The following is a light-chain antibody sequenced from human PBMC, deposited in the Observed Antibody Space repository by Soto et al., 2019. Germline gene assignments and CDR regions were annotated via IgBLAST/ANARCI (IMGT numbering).Light chain of an antibody. CDR2: DVS. Sequence: QSVLTQPAAVSGSPGQSIAISCTGTSSDVGTYNSVSCYQQYPGKAPKLMIHDVSNRPSGVSDRFSGSKSGNTASLTISGLQSEDEADYYCSSYTSSSSYVFGSGTKVTVL. V-gene: IGLV2-14*01. J-gene: IGLJ1*01. CDR3: SSYTSSSSYV. CDR1: SSDVGTYNS.